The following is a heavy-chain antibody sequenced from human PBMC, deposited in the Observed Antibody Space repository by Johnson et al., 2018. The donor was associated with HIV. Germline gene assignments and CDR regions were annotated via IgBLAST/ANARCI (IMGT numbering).Heavy chain of an antibody. J-gene: IGHJ3*01. V-gene: IGHV3-30*02. CDR3: ATVWRNEGRHAFDV. D-gene: IGHD1-1*01. Sequence: QVQLVESGGGVVQPGGSLRLSCAASGFTFSSYGMHWVRQAPGKGLEWVAFIRYAGSNKYYADSVKGRFTISRDNRKNSRYLQMNRLGAEDTAVYFCATVWRNEGRHAFDVWGQVTMVTVSS. CDR2: IRYAGSNK. CDR1: GFTFSSYG.